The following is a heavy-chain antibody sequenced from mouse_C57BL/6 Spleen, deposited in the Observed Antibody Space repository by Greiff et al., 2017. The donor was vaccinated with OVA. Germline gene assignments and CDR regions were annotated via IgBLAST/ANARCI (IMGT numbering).Heavy chain of an antibody. CDR2: IDPETGGT. D-gene: IGHD1-1*01. Sequence: QVQLQQSGAELVRPGASVTLSCKASGYTFTDYEMHWVKQTPVHGLEWIGAIDPETGGTAYNQKFKGKAILTADKSSSTAYMKLRSLTSEDSAVDYCTRWGYYYGSSYFDYWGQGTTLTVSS. J-gene: IGHJ2*01. CDR3: TRWGYYYGSSYFDY. V-gene: IGHV1-15*01. CDR1: GYTFTDYE.